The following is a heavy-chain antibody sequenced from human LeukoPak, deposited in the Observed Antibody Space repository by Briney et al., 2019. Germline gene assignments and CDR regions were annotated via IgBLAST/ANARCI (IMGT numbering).Heavy chain of an antibody. Sequence: GASVKVSCKASGYTFTSYGISWVRQAPGQGLEWMGWISAYNGNTNYAQKLQGRVTMTTDTSTSTVYMELRSLRSDDTAVYYCAREKYDILTGYQDDYWGQGTLVTVSS. D-gene: IGHD3-9*01. CDR1: GYTFTSYG. J-gene: IGHJ4*02. CDR3: AREKYDILTGYQDDY. CDR2: ISAYNGNT. V-gene: IGHV1-18*01.